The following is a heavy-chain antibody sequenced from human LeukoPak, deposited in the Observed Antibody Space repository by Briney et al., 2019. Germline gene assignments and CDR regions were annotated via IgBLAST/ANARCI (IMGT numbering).Heavy chain of an antibody. V-gene: IGHV1-2*02. CDR1: GYTFSGYY. D-gene: IGHD6-6*01. J-gene: IGHJ4*02. CDR3: ARVGRAFTARSSFFDY. Sequence: ASVKVSCKASGYTFSGYYMHWVRQAPGQGLEWMGWINPNGGGTNYAQKFQGRVTMTRDTSISTAYMELIRLRSADTAVYYCARVGRAFTARSSFFDYWGQGTLVTVSS. CDR2: INPNGGGT.